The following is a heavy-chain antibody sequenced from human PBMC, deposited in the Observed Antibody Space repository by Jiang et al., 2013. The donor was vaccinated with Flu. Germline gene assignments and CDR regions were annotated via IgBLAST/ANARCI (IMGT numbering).Heavy chain of an antibody. J-gene: IGHJ6*02. Sequence: LLKPSETLSLTCTVSGGSISSYYWSWIRQPPGKGLEWIGYIYYSGSTNYNPSLKSRVTISVDTSKNQFSLKLSSVTAADTAVYYCARESPSGSTRGGYYGMDVWGQGTTVTVSS. CDR2: IYYSGST. CDR1: GGSISSYY. CDR3: ARESPSGSTRGGYYGMDV. V-gene: IGHV4-59*01. D-gene: IGHD1-26*01.